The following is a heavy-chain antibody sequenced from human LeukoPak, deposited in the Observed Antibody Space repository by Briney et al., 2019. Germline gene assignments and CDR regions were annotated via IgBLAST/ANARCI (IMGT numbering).Heavy chain of an antibody. CDR1: GGSISSGGYY. D-gene: IGHD3-3*01. CDR3: ARGLYYDFWSGYYIYYCMDV. CDR2: IYYSGST. V-gene: IGHV4-31*03. Sequence: PSETLSLTCTVSGGSISSGGYYWSWIRQHPGKGLEWIGYIYYSGSTYYNPSLKSRVTISVDTSKNQFSLKLSSVTAADTAVYYCARGLYYDFWSGYYIYYCMDVWGKGTTVTVSS. J-gene: IGHJ6*03.